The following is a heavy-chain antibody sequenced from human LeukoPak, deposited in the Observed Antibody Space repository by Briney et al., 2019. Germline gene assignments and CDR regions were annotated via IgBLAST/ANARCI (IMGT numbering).Heavy chain of an antibody. D-gene: IGHD5-18*01. J-gene: IGHJ4*02. Sequence: ASVKVSCKASGYTFTGYYMHWVRQAPGQGLEWMGWINPNSGGTNYAQKFQGRVTMTRDTSISTAYMELSRLRSDDTAVYYCARVPSGYSYGIFDYWGQGTLVTVSS. CDR1: GYTFTGYY. CDR2: INPNSGGT. CDR3: ARVPSGYSYGIFDY. V-gene: IGHV1-2*02.